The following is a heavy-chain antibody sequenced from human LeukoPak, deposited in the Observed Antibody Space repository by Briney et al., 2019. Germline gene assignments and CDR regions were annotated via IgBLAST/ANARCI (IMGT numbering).Heavy chain of an antibody. CDR3: ARGGIAVAVPNDY. CDR2: INHSGST. Sequence: SETLSLTCAVYGGSFSGYYWSWIRQPPGKGLEWIGEINHSGSTNYNPSLKSRVTISVDTSKNQFSLKLSSVTAADTAVYYCARGGIAVAVPNDYWGQGTLVIVSS. J-gene: IGHJ4*02. V-gene: IGHV4-34*01. CDR1: GGSFSGYY. D-gene: IGHD6-19*01.